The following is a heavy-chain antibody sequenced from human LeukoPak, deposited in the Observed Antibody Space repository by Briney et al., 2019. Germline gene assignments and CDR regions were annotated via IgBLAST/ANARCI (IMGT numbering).Heavy chain of an antibody. CDR1: GPTLSSYA. CDR3: ARVAIGFRGYANGAFVY. V-gene: IGHV1-69*13. CDR2: INPILSTA. Sequence: PSVKLSCKASGPTLSSYAISWVRQAPGQGLEWMGGINPILSTANYAQKFQGRVTINADESTSTAYMELSSLRSEDTALYYSARVAIGFRGYANGAFVYWG. J-gene: IGHJ4*01. D-gene: IGHD5-12*01.